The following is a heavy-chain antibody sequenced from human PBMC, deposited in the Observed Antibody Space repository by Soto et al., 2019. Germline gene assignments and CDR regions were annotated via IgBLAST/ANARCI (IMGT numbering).Heavy chain of an antibody. Sequence: GESLKISCTGSGYIFTGYWIGWVRQMPGKGLEWMGIIYPGDSDTRYSPSFQGQVTISADKSISTAYLQWSSLKASGPDMYYSARRNYGMDVSGQGTTVTVSS. CDR1: GYIFTGYW. CDR3: ARRNYGMDV. J-gene: IGHJ6*02. V-gene: IGHV5-51*01. CDR2: IYPGDSDT.